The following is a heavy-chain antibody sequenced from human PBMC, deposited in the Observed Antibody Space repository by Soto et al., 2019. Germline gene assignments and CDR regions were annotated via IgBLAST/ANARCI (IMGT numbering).Heavy chain of an antibody. CDR3: ATFPGIAAAGTYWFDP. V-gene: IGHV1-18*01. D-gene: IGHD6-13*01. J-gene: IGHJ5*02. CDR1: GYTFTSYG. CDR2: ISAYNGNT. Sequence: ASVKVSCKASGYTFTSYGISWVRQAPGQGLEWMGWISAYNGNTNYAQKLQGRVTMTTDTSTSTAYMELRSLRSDDTAVYYCATFPGIAAAGTYWFDPWGQGTLVTVSS.